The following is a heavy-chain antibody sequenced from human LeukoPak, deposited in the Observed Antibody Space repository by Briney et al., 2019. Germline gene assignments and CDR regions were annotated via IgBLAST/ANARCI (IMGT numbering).Heavy chain of an antibody. CDR3: AKRGIVIRAVIIIGFHKEAYYFDY. V-gene: IGHV3-23*01. CDR2: ISERGGST. Sequence: PPGGSLRLSCAASGFTISSYAMSWVRQAPGKGLEWVSGISERGGSTNYADSVKGRSIISRDTSKNTVYLQMNSLRVEDTAVYFCAKRGIVIRAVIIIGFHKEAYYFDYWGQGILVTVSS. D-gene: IGHD3-10*01. J-gene: IGHJ4*02. CDR1: GFTISSYA.